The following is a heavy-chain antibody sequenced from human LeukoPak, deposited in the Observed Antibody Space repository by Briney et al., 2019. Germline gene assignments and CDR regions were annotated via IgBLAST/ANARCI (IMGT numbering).Heavy chain of an antibody. CDR3: ARGNCSGGSCYHNWFDP. V-gene: IGHV3-66*01. CDR2: IYSGGST. J-gene: IGHJ5*02. D-gene: IGHD2-15*01. CDR1: GFTVSNNY. Sequence: GGSLRLSCVVSGFTVSNNYMSWVRQAPRKGLEWVSLIYSGGSTYYADSVKGRFTISRDNSKNTLYLQMNSLRAEDTAVYYCARGNCSGGSCYHNWFDPWGQGTLVTVSS.